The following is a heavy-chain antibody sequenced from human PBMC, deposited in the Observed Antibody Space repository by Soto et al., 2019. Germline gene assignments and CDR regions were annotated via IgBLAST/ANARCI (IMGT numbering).Heavy chain of an antibody. D-gene: IGHD3-22*01. Sequence: ASVKVSCKVSGYTLTELSMHWVRQAPGKGLEWMGGFDPEDGETIYAQKFQGRVTMTEDTSTDTAYMELSSLRSEDTAVYYCATSSFDSSVPEPHDAFDIWVQGTMVTVSS. CDR3: ATSSFDSSVPEPHDAFDI. V-gene: IGHV1-24*01. CDR1: GYTLTELS. CDR2: FDPEDGET. J-gene: IGHJ3*02.